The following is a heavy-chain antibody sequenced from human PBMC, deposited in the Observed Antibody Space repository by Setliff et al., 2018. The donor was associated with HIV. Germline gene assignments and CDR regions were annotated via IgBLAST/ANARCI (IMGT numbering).Heavy chain of an antibody. CDR2: IYYSGST. CDR3: ARTGGMVYVDY. Sequence: SETLSLTCTVSGGSISSHYWSWIRQPPGKGLEWIGGIYYSGSTNYNPSLKSRVTISVDTSKNQFSLKLSSVTAADTAVYYCARTGGMVYVDYWGQGTLVTVSS. D-gene: IGHD2-8*01. V-gene: IGHV4-59*11. J-gene: IGHJ4*02. CDR1: GGSISSHY.